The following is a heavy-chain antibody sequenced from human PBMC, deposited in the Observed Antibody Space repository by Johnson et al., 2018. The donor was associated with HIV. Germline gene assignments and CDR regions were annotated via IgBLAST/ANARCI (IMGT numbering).Heavy chain of an antibody. CDR2: IKSKTDGGTT. CDR3: AKEGGVNWNSKNGDI. D-gene: IGHD1-7*01. Sequence: VLLVESGGGLVKPGGSLRLSCAASGFTFSNAWMSWVRQAPGKGLEWVGRIKSKTDGGTTDYAAPVKGRFTISRDDSKNTLYLQMNSLRAEDTAVYYCAKEGGVNWNSKNGDIWGQGTMVTVSS. CDR1: GFTFSNAW. J-gene: IGHJ3*02. V-gene: IGHV3-15*01.